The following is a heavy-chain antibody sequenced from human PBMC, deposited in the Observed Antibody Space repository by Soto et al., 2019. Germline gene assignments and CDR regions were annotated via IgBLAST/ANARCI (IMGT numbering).Heavy chain of an antibody. CDR2: ISSSGSTI. J-gene: IGHJ4*02. Sequence: EVQLVESGGGLVQPGGSLRLSCAASGFSFNTYEMNWVRQAPGKGLEWVSYISSSGSTIYYADSVEGRFTVSRDNGKNSLYMQMNSLRAADTAVYYCAYGGSCDYWGQGTQVTVSS. CDR1: GFSFNTYE. D-gene: IGHD1-26*01. V-gene: IGHV3-48*03. CDR3: AYGGSCDY.